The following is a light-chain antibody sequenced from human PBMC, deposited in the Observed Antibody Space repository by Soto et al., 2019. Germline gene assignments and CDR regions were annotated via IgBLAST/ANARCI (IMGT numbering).Light chain of an antibody. CDR2: TNN. CDR1: SSNIGSNT. V-gene: IGLV1-44*01. Sequence: QPLLGQPASASGTPGQSFTISCSGSSSNIGSNTVNWYQQLPGTAPKLLIYTNNQRPSGVPDRFSGSKSCTSASLAISGLQSEHEADYYCAAWDDSLNGYVFGTGTKVTVL. CDR3: AAWDDSLNGYV. J-gene: IGLJ1*01.